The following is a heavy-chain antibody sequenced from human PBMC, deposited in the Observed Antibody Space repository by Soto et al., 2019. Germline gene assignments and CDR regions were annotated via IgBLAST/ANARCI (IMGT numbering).Heavy chain of an antibody. V-gene: IGHV3-23*01. D-gene: IGHD5-18*01. CDR1: GFSFRRYA. CDR2: ISGSDGST. Sequence: EVQLLATGGGLVQPGGSLRLSCVASGFSFRRYAMSWVRQAPGKGLEWGSGISGSDGSTYYADSVKGRFTISRDNSQNTVYLQSNSLRAEDTAVYYCAKDHVYSYGIYYYGLDAWGQGTTVTVSS. J-gene: IGHJ6*02. CDR3: AKDHVYSYGIYYYGLDA.